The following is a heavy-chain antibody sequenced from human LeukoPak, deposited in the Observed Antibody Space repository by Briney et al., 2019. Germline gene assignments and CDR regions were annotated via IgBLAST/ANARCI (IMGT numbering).Heavy chain of an antibody. J-gene: IGHJ6*02. CDR1: GYTFTSYD. CDR2: MNPNSGNT. D-gene: IGHD1-1*01. CDR3: ARSLGTPYGMDV. Sequence: ASVKVSCKASGYTFTSYDINWVRQATGQGLEWMGWMNPNSGNTGYAQKFQGRVTMTRNTSISAAYMELSSLRSEDTAVYYCARSLGTPYGMDVWGQGTTVTVSS. V-gene: IGHV1-8*01.